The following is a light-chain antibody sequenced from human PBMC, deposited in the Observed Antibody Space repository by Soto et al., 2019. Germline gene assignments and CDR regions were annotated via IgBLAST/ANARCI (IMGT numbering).Light chain of an antibody. V-gene: IGLV2-14*03. J-gene: IGLJ2*01. CDR1: TSDIGGYNY. CDR2: DVS. Sequence: QSVLTQPASVSGSPGQSITISCTGSTSDIGGYNYVSWYQQHPGKAPKLLIYDVSYRPSGISDRFSGSESGNTASLTISGLQPEDEADYYCSSYGASSTLFGGGTKLTVL. CDR3: SSYGASSTL.